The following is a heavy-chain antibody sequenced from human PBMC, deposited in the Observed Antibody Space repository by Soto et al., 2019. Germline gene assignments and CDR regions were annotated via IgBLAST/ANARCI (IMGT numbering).Heavy chain of an antibody. V-gene: IGHV4-34*01. Sequence: SETLSLTCAVYGESFSGYYWSWIRQPPGKGLEWIGEIKHSGSTNYNPSLKSRVTISADTSKNQFSLKLSSVTAADTAVYYCAKGKHPDYWGQGTLVTVSS. J-gene: IGHJ4*02. CDR2: IKHSGST. CDR3: AKGKHPDY. CDR1: GESFSGYY.